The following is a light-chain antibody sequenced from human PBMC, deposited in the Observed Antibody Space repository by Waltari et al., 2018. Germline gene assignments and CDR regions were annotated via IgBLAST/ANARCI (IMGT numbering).Light chain of an antibody. CDR3: QQHSNWPLT. V-gene: IGKV3-11*01. CDR2: DAS. J-gene: IGKJ4*01. CDR1: QSVSSY. Sequence: EIVLTQSPATLSLSLGERATLSCRASQSVSSYLAWYQQKPGQAPRLLIYDASNRATGIPARFSASGSGTDFTLTISSLEPEDFAVYYCQQHSNWPLTFGGGTKVEIK.